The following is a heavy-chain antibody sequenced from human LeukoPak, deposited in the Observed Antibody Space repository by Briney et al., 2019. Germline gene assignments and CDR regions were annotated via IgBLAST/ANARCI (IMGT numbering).Heavy chain of an antibody. Sequence: GGSLRFFCAASGFTFSSYAMSLVRQAPGPGLDWVSSISGSGVSTYYADSVKGRFTISRDNSKNTLYLQMNSLRAEDTAVYYCAKAQITMIVVVTETYNWFDPWGQGTLVTVSS. CDR2: ISGSGVST. CDR3: AKAQITMIVVVTETYNWFDP. J-gene: IGHJ5*02. CDR1: GFTFSSYA. D-gene: IGHD3-22*01. V-gene: IGHV3-23*01.